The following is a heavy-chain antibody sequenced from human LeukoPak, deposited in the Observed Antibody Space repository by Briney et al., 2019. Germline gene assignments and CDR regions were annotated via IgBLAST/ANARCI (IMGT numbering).Heavy chain of an antibody. V-gene: IGHV4-39*07. CDR1: GGSISSSSYY. D-gene: IGHD6-13*01. CDR3: ARVVVAAAGDWFDP. CDR2: IYYTGNT. Sequence: SETLSLTCTVSGGSISSSSYYWGWIRQPPGKGLEGIGNIYYTGNTYYNAPLKSRVTISVDTSKNQFSLKLSSVTAADTALYYCARVVVAAAGDWFDPWGQGTLVTVSS. J-gene: IGHJ5*02.